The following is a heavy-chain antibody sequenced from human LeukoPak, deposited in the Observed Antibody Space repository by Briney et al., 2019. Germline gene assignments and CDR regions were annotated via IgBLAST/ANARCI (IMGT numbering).Heavy chain of an antibody. Sequence: PSETLSLTCAVSGGSIKSNNWWSWVRQPPGKGLEWIGEIYHSGSTNYNPSLKSRVTISVDTSKNQFSLKLSSVTAADTAVYYCARGRGFYIVGARYYFDYWGQGTLVTVSS. CDR2: IYHSGST. CDR3: ARGRGFYIVGARYYFDY. V-gene: IGHV4-4*02. CDR1: GGSIKSNNW. J-gene: IGHJ4*02. D-gene: IGHD1-26*01.